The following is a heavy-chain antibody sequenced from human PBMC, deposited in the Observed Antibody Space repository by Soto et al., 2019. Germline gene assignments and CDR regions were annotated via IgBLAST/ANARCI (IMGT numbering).Heavy chain of an antibody. CDR1: GGTFSSYA. CDR3: ASKDIVVVPAAGYYYYGMDV. CDR2: IIPIFGTA. Sequence: GASVKVSCKASGGTFSSYAISWVRQAPGQGLEWMGGIIPIFGTANYAQKFQGRVTITADKSTSTAYMELSSRRSEDTAVYYCASKDIVVVPAAGYYYYGMDVWGQGTTVTVSS. V-gene: IGHV1-69*06. D-gene: IGHD2-2*01. J-gene: IGHJ6*02.